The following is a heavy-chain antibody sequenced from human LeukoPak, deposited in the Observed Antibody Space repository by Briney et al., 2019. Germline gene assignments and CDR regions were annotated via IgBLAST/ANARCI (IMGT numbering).Heavy chain of an antibody. Sequence: PGGSLRLSCAASGFTVSSNYMSWVRQAPGKGLEWVSVIYSGGSTYYADSVKGRFTISRDNSKNTLYLQMNSLRAEDTAVYYCAKSQYQLRWGDYFDYWGQGTLVTVSS. CDR3: AKSQYQLRWGDYFDY. V-gene: IGHV3-66*02. CDR2: IYSGGST. J-gene: IGHJ4*02. D-gene: IGHD4-23*01. CDR1: GFTVSSNY.